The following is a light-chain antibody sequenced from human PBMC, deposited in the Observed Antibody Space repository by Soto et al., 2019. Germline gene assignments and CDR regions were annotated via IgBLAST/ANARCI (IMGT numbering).Light chain of an antibody. CDR1: QSISSW. Sequence: DIHMTQSPSTLSASVGYRATITCRASQSISSWLAWYQQKPGKASKLLIYDASSLESGVPSRFSGSGSGTEFTLTISSLQPDDFATYYCQQYNSYSGITFGQGTRLEIK. CDR2: DAS. J-gene: IGKJ5*01. V-gene: IGKV1-5*01. CDR3: QQYNSYSGIT.